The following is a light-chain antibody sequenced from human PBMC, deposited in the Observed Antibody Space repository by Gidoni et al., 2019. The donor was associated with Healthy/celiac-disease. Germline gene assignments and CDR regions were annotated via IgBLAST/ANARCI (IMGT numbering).Light chain of an antibody. CDR1: QSVSSSY. V-gene: IGKV3-20*01. CDR3: QQYGSSSIT. Sequence: EIVLTQSPGTLSLSPGERATLSCRASQSVSSSYLAWYQQKPGQAPRLLIYAASSRATGIPDRFSGSGSGTDFTITISRLEPEDFAVYYCQQYGSSSITFGQGTRLEIK. J-gene: IGKJ5*01. CDR2: AAS.